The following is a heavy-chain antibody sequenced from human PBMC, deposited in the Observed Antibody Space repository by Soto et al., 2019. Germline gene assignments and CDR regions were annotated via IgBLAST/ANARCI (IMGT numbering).Heavy chain of an antibody. CDR1: GGSISSYY. CDR2: IYYSGST. V-gene: IGHV4-59*08. J-gene: IGHJ3*02. D-gene: IGHD4-17*01. CDR3: ARPDYGADDAFDI. Sequence: SETLSLTCTVSGGSISSYYWSWIRQPPGKGLEWIGYIYYSGSTNYNPSLKSRVTISVDTSKNQFSLKLSSVTAADTAVYYCARPDYGADDAFDIWGQGTMVT.